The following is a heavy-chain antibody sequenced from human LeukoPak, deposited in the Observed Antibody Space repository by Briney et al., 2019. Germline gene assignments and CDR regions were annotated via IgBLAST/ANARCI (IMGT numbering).Heavy chain of an antibody. V-gene: IGHV4-4*07. CDR3: ARGRGVKYYYDSSGYYLDY. Sequence: PSETLSLTCTVSGGSISSYYWSWIRQPAGKGLEWIGRIYTSGSTNYNPSLKSRVIMSVDTSKNQFSLKLRSVTAADTAVYYCARGRGVKYYYDSSGYYLDYWGQGTLVTVSS. CDR2: IYTSGST. D-gene: IGHD3-22*01. J-gene: IGHJ4*02. CDR1: GGSISSYY.